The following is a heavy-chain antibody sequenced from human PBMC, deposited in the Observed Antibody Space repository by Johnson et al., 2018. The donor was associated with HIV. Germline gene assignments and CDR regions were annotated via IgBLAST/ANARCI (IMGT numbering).Heavy chain of an antibody. CDR1: GFTFSSYA. D-gene: IGHD1-1*01. CDR2: IWFDGSNK. V-gene: IGHV3-33*08. CDR3: TRDLRTRAFDI. Sequence: QVQLVESGGGLVQPGGSLRLSCAASGFTFSSYAMHWVRQAPGKGLEWVAVIWFDGSNKYYADSVKGRFTISRDNSKNTLFLQMNSLIVGDTAVYFCTRDLRTRAFDIWGQGTMVTVSS. J-gene: IGHJ3*02.